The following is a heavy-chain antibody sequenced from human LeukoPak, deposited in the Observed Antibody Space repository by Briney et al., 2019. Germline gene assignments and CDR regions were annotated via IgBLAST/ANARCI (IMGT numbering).Heavy chain of an antibody. CDR2: INAGNGNT. D-gene: IGHD1-26*01. J-gene: IGHJ6*02. Sequence: ASVKVSCKASGYTFTSYAMHWVRQAPGQRLEWMGWINAGNGNTKYSQKFQGRVTITRDTSASTAYMELSSLRFEDTAVYFCAREVGATMFFYYYGMDVWGQGTTVTVSS. V-gene: IGHV1-3*01. CDR1: GYTFTSYA. CDR3: AREVGATMFFYYYGMDV.